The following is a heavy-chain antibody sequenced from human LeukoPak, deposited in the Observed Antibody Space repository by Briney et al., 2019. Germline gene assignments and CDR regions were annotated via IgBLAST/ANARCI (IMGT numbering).Heavy chain of an antibody. CDR1: GGSISNSSYY. V-gene: IGHV4-39*02. J-gene: IGHJ4*02. Sequence: SETLSLTCTVSGGSISNSSYYWGWLRQPPGKGLDWIGSVYYSGSTNYNPSLKSRFTISVDTSKNQFSLKVTSMTAADTAVYYCAREEAVAGLGYWGQGTLVTVSS. CDR3: AREEAVAGLGY. D-gene: IGHD6-19*01. CDR2: VYYSGST.